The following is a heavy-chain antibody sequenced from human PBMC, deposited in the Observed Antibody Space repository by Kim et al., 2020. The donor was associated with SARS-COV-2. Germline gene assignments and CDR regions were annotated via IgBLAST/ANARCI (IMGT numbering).Heavy chain of an antibody. J-gene: IGHJ3*02. CDR3: NRGPGTTLAFWDGFDI. CDR2: IRSKANGYAT. CDR1: GFTFSDSA. V-gene: IGHV3-73*01. D-gene: IGHD1-1*01. Sequence: GGSLRLSCGASGFTFSDSAMHWVRRASGKGLEWVGRIRSKANGYATAYSESVRGRFTISRDDSRNTAYLQMNSLKIEDTGVYYCNRGPGTTLAFWDGFDIWGQGTMVTVSS.